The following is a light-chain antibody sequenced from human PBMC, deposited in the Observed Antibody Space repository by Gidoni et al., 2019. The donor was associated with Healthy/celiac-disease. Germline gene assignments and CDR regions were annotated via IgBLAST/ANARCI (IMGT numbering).Light chain of an antibody. CDR1: QSISSY. J-gene: IGKJ2*01. CDR3: QQSYSTPRT. V-gene: IGKV1-39*01. Sequence: EIEMTQTPSSLSASVGDRATITCRASQSISSYLTWYQQKPGKAPKLLIYAASSLQSGVPSRFSGSGSGTDFTLTISSLQPEDFATYYCQQSYSTPRTFXQXTKLXIK. CDR2: AAS.